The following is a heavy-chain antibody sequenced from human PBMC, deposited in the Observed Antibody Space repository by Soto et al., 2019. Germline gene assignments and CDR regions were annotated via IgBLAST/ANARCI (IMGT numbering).Heavy chain of an antibody. CDR3: ARFMVRGVKPGPKFDY. CDR2: IYYSGST. CDR1: GGSISGGGYY. D-gene: IGHD3-10*01. V-gene: IGHV4-31*03. Sequence: PSETLSLTCSVSGGSISGGGYYWSWIRQHPGKGLEWIGYIYYSGSTYYNPSLKSRVTISVDTSKNQFSLKLSSVTAADTAVYYCARFMVRGVKPGPKFDYWGQGTLVTVSS. J-gene: IGHJ4*02.